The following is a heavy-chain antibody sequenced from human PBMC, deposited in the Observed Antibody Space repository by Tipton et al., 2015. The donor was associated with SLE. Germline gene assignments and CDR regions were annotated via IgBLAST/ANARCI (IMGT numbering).Heavy chain of an antibody. CDR3: AKDMGHWYYLDH. CDR1: GFTFSSYW. V-gene: IGHV3-7*04. D-gene: IGHD2-8*02. J-gene: IGHJ4*02. Sequence: GSLRLSCAASGFTFSSYWMSWVRQAPGKGLEWVANIKEDGSEKYYVDSLRGRFTISRDNSKNTLYLQINSLRPEDTAVYYCAKDMGHWYYLDHWGQGTRVTVSS. CDR2: IKEDGSEK.